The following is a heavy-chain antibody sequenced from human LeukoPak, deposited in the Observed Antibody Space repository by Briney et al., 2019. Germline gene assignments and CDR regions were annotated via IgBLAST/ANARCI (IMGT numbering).Heavy chain of an antibody. J-gene: IGHJ5*02. Sequence: ASVKVSCKASGYTFTSYAMHWVRQAPGQRLEWMGWINAGNGNTKYSQKFQGRVTMTEDTSTDTAYMELSRLRSDDTAVYYCARRQQLWFDPWGQGTLVTVSS. CDR3: ARRQQLWFDP. V-gene: IGHV1-3*01. D-gene: IGHD6-13*01. CDR2: INAGNGNT. CDR1: GYTFTSYA.